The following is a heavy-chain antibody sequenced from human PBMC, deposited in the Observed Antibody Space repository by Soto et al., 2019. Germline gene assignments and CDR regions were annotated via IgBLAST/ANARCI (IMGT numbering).Heavy chain of an antibody. CDR1: GYTFTSYD. CDR2: MNPNSGNT. V-gene: IGHV1-8*01. Sequence: GASVKVSCKASGYTFTSYDSNWVRQATGQGLEWMGWMNPNSGNTGYAQKFQGRVTMTRNTSISTAYMELSSLRSEDTAVYYCARVGEQWLVEYYFDYWGQGTLVTVSS. J-gene: IGHJ4*02. D-gene: IGHD6-19*01. CDR3: ARVGEQWLVEYYFDY.